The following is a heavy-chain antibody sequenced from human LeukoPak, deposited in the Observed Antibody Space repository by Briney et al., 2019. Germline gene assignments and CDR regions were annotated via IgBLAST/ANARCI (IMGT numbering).Heavy chain of an antibody. CDR1: GYTFTSYG. Sequence: ASVKVSCKASGYTFTSYGISWVRQAPGQGHEWMGWISAYNGNTNYAQKLQGRVTMTTDTSTSTAYMELRSLRSDDTAVYYCVRGYCSSTSCYAPPDYWGQGTLVTVSS. CDR2: ISAYNGNT. CDR3: VRGYCSSTSCYAPPDY. J-gene: IGHJ4*02. D-gene: IGHD2-2*01. V-gene: IGHV1-18*01.